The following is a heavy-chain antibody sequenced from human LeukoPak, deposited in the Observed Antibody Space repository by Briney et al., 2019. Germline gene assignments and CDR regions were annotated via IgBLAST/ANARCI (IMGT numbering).Heavy chain of an antibody. CDR3: ARSEAVAWAFDL. D-gene: IGHD6-19*01. CDR1: GFTFSAYW. J-gene: IGHJ2*01. CDR2: LNTDGSDT. Sequence: GGLLRLSCAASGFTFSAYWMHWVRQAPGKGLVWVSRLNTDGSDTRNADSVQDRVTISRDNAKNTLYLQMNSLRAEDTAVYYCARSEAVAWAFDLWGRGTLVTVSS. V-gene: IGHV3-74*01.